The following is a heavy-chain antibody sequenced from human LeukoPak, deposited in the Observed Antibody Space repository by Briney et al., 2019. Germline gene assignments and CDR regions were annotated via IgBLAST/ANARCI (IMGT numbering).Heavy chain of an antibody. V-gene: IGHV1-2*02. CDR3: ARGSLWFGSKFDY. CDR1: GYTFTGFY. D-gene: IGHD3-10*01. J-gene: IGHJ4*02. Sequence: ASVKVSCKASGYTFTGFYMHWVRQAPGQGLEWMGWINPNSGGTNYAQKLQGRVTMTRDTSINPAYTELSRLRSDDTAVYYCARGSLWFGSKFDYWGQGTLVTVSS. CDR2: INPNSGGT.